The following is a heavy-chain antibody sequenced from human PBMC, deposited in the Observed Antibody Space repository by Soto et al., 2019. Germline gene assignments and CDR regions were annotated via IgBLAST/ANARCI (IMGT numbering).Heavy chain of an antibody. CDR1: GVLFRSYG. CDR2: IWYDGSKK. J-gene: IGHJ2*01. D-gene: IGHD3-3*01. V-gene: IGHV3-33*01. CDR3: ARDGSGPQVRYFDL. Sequence: PGGSLRLSCAASGVLFRSYGMHWVRKAPGKGLEWVAMIWYDGSKKYYAGSVKGRFTISRDNSKNALFLEVNTLRADDTAVYYCARDGSGPQVRYFDLWGRGTLVTVSS.